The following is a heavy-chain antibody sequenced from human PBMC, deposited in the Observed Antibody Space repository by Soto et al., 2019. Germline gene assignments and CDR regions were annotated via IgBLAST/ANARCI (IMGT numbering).Heavy chain of an antibody. CDR3: ATLNILHPVF. D-gene: IGHD2-15*01. CDR1: GSGYTLSELS. Sequence: GASVKVSCKVSGSGYTLSELSMHWVRQARGKGLEWMGGFAPEDGKAIYAQRFQGRLTMTDDTSTDTTYMELSRLTSEDTAVYYCATLNILHPVFWGQGTLVTVSS. J-gene: IGHJ4*02. V-gene: IGHV1-24*01. CDR2: FAPEDGKA.